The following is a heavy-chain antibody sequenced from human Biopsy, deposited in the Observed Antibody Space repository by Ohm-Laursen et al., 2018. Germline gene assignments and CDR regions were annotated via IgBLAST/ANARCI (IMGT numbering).Heavy chain of an antibody. D-gene: IGHD1-1*01. V-gene: IGHV1-69*06. CDR1: GGTLSSYA. J-gene: IGHJ4*02. CDR3: AERTGNSLGF. Sequence: SVKVSCKASGGTLSSYAITWVRQAPGQGLEWMGGIIPMFGTANYAQKFQGRVTITADKSTSTAYMELSRLRSEDTAVYYWAERTGNSLGFWGQGTLVTVSS. CDR2: IIPMFGTA.